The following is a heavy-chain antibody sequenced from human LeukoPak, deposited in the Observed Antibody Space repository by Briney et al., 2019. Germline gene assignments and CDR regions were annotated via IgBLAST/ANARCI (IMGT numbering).Heavy chain of an antibody. CDR3: ARPTADY. J-gene: IGHJ4*02. CDR2: INHSGST. D-gene: IGHD4-11*01. Sequence: SETLSLTCAVYGGSFSGYYWSWIRQPPGKGLEWIGEINHSGSTNYNPSLKSRVTISVDTSKNQFSLKLSSATAADTAVYYCARPTADYWGQGTLVTVSS. V-gene: IGHV4-34*01. CDR1: GGSFSGYY.